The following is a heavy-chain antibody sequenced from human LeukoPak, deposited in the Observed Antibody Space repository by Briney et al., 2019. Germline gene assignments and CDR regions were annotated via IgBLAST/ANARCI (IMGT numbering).Heavy chain of an antibody. CDR1: GFTLSSYW. Sequence: GGSLRLSCAASGFTLSSYWMSWVRQAPGKGLEWVANINRDASEKYFVDSVKGRFTISRDNAKNSLYLQMNSLRVEDTAVYYCARDGSNSFDYWGQGTLVTVSS. V-gene: IGHV3-7*01. CDR3: ARDGSNSFDY. D-gene: IGHD1-26*01. J-gene: IGHJ4*02. CDR2: INRDASEK.